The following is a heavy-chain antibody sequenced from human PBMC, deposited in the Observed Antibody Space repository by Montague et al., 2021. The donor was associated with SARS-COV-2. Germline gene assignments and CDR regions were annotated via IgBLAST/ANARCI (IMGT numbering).Heavy chain of an antibody. CDR1: GWSFSVYY. V-gene: IGHV4-34*01. CDR2: INHSGST. D-gene: IGHD2-21*02. Sequence: SETLSLTCAVYGWSFSVYYWSWIRQPPGKGLEWIGEINHSGSTNYNPSLKSRVTISSDTSKNQFFLKLNSVTAADTAVYFCVVVVPAMRPRSDYWGQGTLVTVSS. CDR3: VVVVPAMRPRSDY. J-gene: IGHJ4*02.